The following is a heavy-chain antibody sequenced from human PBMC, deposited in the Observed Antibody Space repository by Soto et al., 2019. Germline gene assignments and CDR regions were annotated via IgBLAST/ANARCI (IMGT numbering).Heavy chain of an antibody. CDR3: ARDTHYDFWSGYYINYYYYYGMDV. J-gene: IGHJ6*02. CDR2: INSDGSST. D-gene: IGHD3-3*01. V-gene: IGHV3-74*01. CDR1: GFTFSSYW. Sequence: EVQLVESGGGLVQPGGSLRLSCAASGFTFSSYWMHWVRQAPGKGLVWVSRINSDGSSTSYADSVKGRFTISRDNAKNTLYLQMNSLRAEDTAVYYCARDTHYDFWSGYYINYYYYYGMDVWGQGTTVTVSS.